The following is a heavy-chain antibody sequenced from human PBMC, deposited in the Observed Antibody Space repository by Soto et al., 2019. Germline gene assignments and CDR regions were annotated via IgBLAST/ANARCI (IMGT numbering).Heavy chain of an antibody. CDR3: ARGPTQADFDY. CDR1: GFTVSSNY. Sequence: EVQLVESGGGLVQPGGSLRLSCAASGFTVSSNYMIWVRQAPGKGLEWVSVIYSGGSTYYADSVKGRFTISRDNSKNTLYLQMNSLRAEDTAVYYCARGPTQADFDYGGQGTLVTVSS. CDR2: IYSGGST. J-gene: IGHJ4*02. V-gene: IGHV3-66*01.